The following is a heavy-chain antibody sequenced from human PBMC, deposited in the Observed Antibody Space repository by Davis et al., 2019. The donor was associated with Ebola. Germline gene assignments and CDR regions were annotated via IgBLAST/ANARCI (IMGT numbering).Heavy chain of an antibody. J-gene: IGHJ4*02. D-gene: IGHD4-17*01. V-gene: IGHV3-21*01. CDR1: GFTFSTYS. Sequence: GESLKISCAASGFTFSTYSMSWVRQAPGKGLEWVSSISSDSDYIYYADSATGRFTISRDNAKNSLYLQMNSLRAEDTAVYYCAKISSTVTTGYWGQGTLVTVSS. CDR2: ISSDSDYI. CDR3: AKISSTVTTGY.